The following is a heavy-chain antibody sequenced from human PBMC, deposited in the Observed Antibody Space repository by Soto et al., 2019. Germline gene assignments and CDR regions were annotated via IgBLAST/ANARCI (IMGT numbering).Heavy chain of an antibody. CDR3: ARDQCSSTSCYSF. V-gene: IGHV3-21*01. CDR2: ISSSSSYI. D-gene: IGHD2-2*01. Sequence: PGGSLRLSCAVSGFTFSNYWMHWVRQAPGKGLEWVSSISSSSSYIYYADSVKGRFTISRDNAKNSLYLQMNSLRAEDTAVYYCARDQCSSTSCYSFWGQGTLVTVSS. J-gene: IGHJ4*02. CDR1: GFTFSNYW.